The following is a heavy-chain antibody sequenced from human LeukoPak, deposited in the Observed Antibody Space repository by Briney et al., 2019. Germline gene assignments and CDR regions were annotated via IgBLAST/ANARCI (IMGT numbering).Heavy chain of an antibody. CDR3: ASRRDGYNSNF. D-gene: IGHD5-24*01. J-gene: IGHJ4*02. V-gene: IGHV3-53*01. CDR1: GLTVSSNY. CDR2: IDIGGRT. Sequence: GGSLRLSCVASGLTVSSNYMSWVRQAPGKGLEWVSVIDIGGRTYYADSVKGRFTISRDNSKNTLYVQMNSLRAEGTAVYYCASRRDGYNSNFWGQGTLVTVSS.